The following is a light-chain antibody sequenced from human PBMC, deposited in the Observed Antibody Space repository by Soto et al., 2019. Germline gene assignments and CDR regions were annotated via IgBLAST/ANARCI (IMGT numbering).Light chain of an antibody. Sequence: DIEMTQSPSSLSASVGDRVTITCRASQSISTYLNWYQKKPGKAPKSLIYGASTLQSGVPSRFSGSGPGTDFTLTISSLQPEDFATYFCHQKYRLPRTFGQGTKVEMK. CDR3: HQKYRLPRT. V-gene: IGKV1-39*01. J-gene: IGKJ1*01. CDR1: QSISTY. CDR2: GAS.